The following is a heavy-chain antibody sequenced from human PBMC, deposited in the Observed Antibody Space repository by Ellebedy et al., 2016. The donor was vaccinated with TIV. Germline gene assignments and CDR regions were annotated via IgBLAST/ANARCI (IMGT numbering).Heavy chain of an antibody. CDR3: ARHGWFGEFFTNWFDP. CDR1: GDSISSSTYY. J-gene: IGHJ5*02. D-gene: IGHD3-10*01. V-gene: IGHV4-39*01. Sequence: GSLRLXCSVSGDSISSSTYYWGWIRQPPGKGLEWIGTMYFGGSTFYNPSLRSRVTMSVDTSKNQFSLRLRSVTAADTAVYYCARHGWFGEFFTNWFDPWGQGTLVTVSS. CDR2: MYFGGST.